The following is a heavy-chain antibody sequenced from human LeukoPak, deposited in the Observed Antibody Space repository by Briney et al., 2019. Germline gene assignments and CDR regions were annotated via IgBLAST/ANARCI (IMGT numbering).Heavy chain of an antibody. CDR1: GYSFSSYW. V-gene: IGHV5-51*01. J-gene: IGHJ4*02. Sequence: GESLKISCKGSGYSFSSYWIGWVRQMPGKGLEWMGIIYPGDSDTRYSPSFQGQVTISADKSISTAYLQWSSLKASDTAMYYCARQNYYDSSGYSTYFDYWGQGTLVTVSS. D-gene: IGHD3-22*01. CDR3: ARQNYYDSSGYSTYFDY. CDR2: IYPGDSDT.